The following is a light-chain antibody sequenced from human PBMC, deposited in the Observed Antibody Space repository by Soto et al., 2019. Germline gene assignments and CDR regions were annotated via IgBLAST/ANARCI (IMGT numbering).Light chain of an antibody. V-gene: IGKV1-39*01. CDR3: QQSYSTPYT. CDR2: AAS. Sequence: DIQMTQSPSSLSASVGDRVTITCRASQSINSYLNWYQQKPGKAPKLLIYAASSLQSVVPSRFSGSGSGTDFTLTISSLPPEDFATYYCQQSYSTPYTFGQGTKLEIK. CDR1: QSINSY. J-gene: IGKJ2*01.